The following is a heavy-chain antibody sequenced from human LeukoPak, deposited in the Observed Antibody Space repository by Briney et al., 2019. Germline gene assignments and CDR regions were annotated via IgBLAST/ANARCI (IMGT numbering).Heavy chain of an antibody. CDR1: GFAFSHHN. CDR2: ISSSSNHI. J-gene: IGHJ4*02. Sequence: GGSLRLSCTGSGFAFSHHNMNWVRQAPGKGLEWVASISSSSNHIYYSDSVKGRFTISRDNAKNSLFLQMNGLRAEDTAVYYCARKQNRGRGVSDFDYWGQGTLVTVSS. D-gene: IGHD3-10*01. V-gene: IGHV3-21*01. CDR3: ARKQNRGRGVSDFDY.